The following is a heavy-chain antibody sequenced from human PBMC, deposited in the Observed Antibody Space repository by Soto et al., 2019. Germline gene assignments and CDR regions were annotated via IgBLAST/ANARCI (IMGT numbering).Heavy chain of an antibody. CDR1: GLTLSNYA. CDR3: ARVTQAVAADY. Sequence: QVQLVESGGGVVQPGRSLRLSCAASGLTLSNYAMHWVRQAPGKGLEWVAVISYDGSNRYYADSVKGRFTISRDNSKNTLYLQMISLRAEDTAVYYCARVTQAVAADYWGQGTLVTVSS. J-gene: IGHJ4*02. V-gene: IGHV3-30-3*01. D-gene: IGHD6-19*01. CDR2: ISYDGSNR.